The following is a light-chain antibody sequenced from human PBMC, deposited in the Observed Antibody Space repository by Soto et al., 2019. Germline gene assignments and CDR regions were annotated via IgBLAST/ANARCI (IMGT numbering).Light chain of an antibody. CDR1: QSISSW. Sequence: ITRGPRRMSTDVKSRGKGNCVASQSISSWLAWYQQKPGKAPKLLIYDASALPCVVPSRFSGSGSATNFTLPLARFHPHDFAPYFCQPSESFSGTFGPGTKVDI. V-gene: IGKV1-5*01. J-gene: IGKJ1*01. CDR3: QPSESFSGT. CDR2: DAS.